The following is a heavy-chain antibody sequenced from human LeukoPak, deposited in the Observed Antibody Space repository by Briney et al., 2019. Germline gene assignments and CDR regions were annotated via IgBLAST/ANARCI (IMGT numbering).Heavy chain of an antibody. J-gene: IGHJ4*02. V-gene: IGHV3-33*01. CDR3: ARELPPLEKYYFDY. CDR1: GXTFRSYG. CDR2: IWYDGSNK. D-gene: IGHD3-3*01. Sequence: GGSLRLSCAASGXTFRSYGMHWVRQAPGKGLQWVAVIWYDGSNKYYADSVKGRFTISRDNSKNTLSLQMNSLRAEDTAVYYCARELPPLEKYYFDYWGQGTLVTVSS.